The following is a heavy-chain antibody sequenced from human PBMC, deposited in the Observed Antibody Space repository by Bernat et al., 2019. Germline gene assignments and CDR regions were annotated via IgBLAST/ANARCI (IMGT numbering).Heavy chain of an antibody. Sequence: EVQLVESGGGLVQPGGSLRLSCAASGFSFRTYWVHWVRQAPGEGLLWVSRIDEDGRTTTYADAVKGRFTSSKDNAKNTVFLQMDSLSAEDTAVYYCARASLTPYYFAMDVWGQGTTVTVSS. CDR2: IDEDGRTT. J-gene: IGHJ6*02. V-gene: IGHV3-74*01. CDR3: ARASLTPYYFAMDV. CDR1: GFSFRTYW.